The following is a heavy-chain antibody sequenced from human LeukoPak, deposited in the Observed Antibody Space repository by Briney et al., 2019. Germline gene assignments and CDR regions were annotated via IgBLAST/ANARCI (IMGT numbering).Heavy chain of an antibody. D-gene: IGHD3-9*01. CDR1: GFTFSSYE. CDR3: ATLSSYYDILTGYGY. J-gene: IGHJ4*02. Sequence: GGSLRLSCAASGFTFSSYEMNWVRQAPGKGLEWVSYISSSGSIIYYADSVKGRFTISRDNAKNSLYLQMNSLRAEDTAVYYCATLSSYYDILTGYGYWGQGTLVTVSS. V-gene: IGHV3-48*03. CDR2: ISSSGSII.